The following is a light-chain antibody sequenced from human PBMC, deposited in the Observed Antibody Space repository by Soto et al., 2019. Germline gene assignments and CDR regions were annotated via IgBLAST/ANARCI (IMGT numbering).Light chain of an antibody. V-gene: IGKV1-33*01. CDR1: QDISKF. J-gene: IGKJ3*01. CDR3: QQYEKRPYT. CDR2: DAS. Sequence: DIQMTQSPSSLSASIGDRVSFTCQASQDISKFLNWYQHKPGQAPSLLIFDASKSHFGVPSRFSGSGSVTDFTFTISSLQPEDNAPYYCQQYEKRPYTFGPGTKVDI.